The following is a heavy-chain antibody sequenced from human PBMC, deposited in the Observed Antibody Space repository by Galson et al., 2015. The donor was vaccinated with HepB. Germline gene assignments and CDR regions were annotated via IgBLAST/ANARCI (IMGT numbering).Heavy chain of an antibody. J-gene: IGHJ4*02. D-gene: IGHD3-10*01. CDR3: ATHYGSGSYFEC. CDR2: MSGSGGST. V-gene: IGHV3-23*01. CDR1: GFTFRSYA. Sequence: SLRLSCAASGFTFRSYAMSWVRQAPGKGLEWVSEMSGSGGSTFYADSVKGRFTISRDNSKSTLSLQMSSLRAEDTAVYYCATHYGSGSYFECWGQGTLVTVSA.